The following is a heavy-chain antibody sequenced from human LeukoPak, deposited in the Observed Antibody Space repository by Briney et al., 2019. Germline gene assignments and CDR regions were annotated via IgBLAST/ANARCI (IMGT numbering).Heavy chain of an antibody. CDR1: GGSISSYY. J-gene: IGHJ5*02. D-gene: IGHD6-6*01. V-gene: IGHV4-4*07. CDR2: IYTSGST. CDR3: ARGGYSSSSDSYWFDP. Sequence: SETLSLTCTVSGGSISSYYWSWIRQPAGKGLEWIGRIYTSGSTNYNPSLKSRVTMSVDTSKNQFSLKLSSVTAADTAVYYCARGGYSSSSDSYWFDPWGQGTLVTVSS.